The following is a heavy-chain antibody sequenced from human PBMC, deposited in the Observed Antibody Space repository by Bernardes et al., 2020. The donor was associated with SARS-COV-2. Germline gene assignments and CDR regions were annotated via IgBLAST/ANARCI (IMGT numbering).Heavy chain of an antibody. CDR1: GFTFSKYA. J-gene: IGHJ4*02. V-gene: IGHV3-23*01. CDR2: IADDGNTR. CDR3: AKEIQGVGKPRFEF. D-gene: IGHD3-10*01. Sequence: GGSLRLSCAASGFTFSKYAISWVRQPPGKGLEWVSGIADDGNTRCYADSVRGRFTTSRDNSNNTVYLQMTSLRAEDTAIYYCAKEIQGVGKPRFEFWGQGTLVTVSS.